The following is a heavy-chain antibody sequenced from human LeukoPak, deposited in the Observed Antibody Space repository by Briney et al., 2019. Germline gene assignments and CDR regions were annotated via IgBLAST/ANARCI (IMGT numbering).Heavy chain of an antibody. Sequence: GASVKVSCKSSGYTFTSYYMHWVRQAPRQGLEWMGIINPSGGSTSYAQKFQGRVTMTRDTSTSTVYMELSSLRSEDTAVYYCARDPRDYDILTGDLWGCWFDPWGQGTLVTVSS. CDR1: GYTFTSYY. V-gene: IGHV1-46*01. J-gene: IGHJ5*02. CDR3: ARDPRDYDILTGDLWGCWFDP. D-gene: IGHD3-9*01. CDR2: INPSGGST.